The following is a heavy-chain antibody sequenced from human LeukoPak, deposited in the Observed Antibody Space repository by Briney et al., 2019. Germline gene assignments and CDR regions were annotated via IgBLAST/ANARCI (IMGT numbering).Heavy chain of an antibody. J-gene: IGHJ4*02. V-gene: IGHV4-61*08. CDR2: IYYGGST. D-gene: IGHD3-10*01. CDR1: GGSISSGDYY. CDR3: ARGLSGRGHYSDY. Sequence: SETLSLTCTVSGGSISSGDYYWSWIRQPPGKGLEWIGYIYYGGSTDYNPSLKSRVTISVDTSQNQFSLKLTSVTAADTAVYYCARGLSGRGHYSDYWGQGALVTVSS.